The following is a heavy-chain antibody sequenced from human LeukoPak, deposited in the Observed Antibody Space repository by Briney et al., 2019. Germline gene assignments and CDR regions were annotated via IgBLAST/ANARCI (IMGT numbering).Heavy chain of an antibody. D-gene: IGHD2-2*01. CDR2: IIPILGIA. Sequence: ASVKVSCKASGGTFSSYAISWVRQAPGQGLEWMGRIIPILGIANYAQKFQGRVTITADKSTSTAYMELSSLRSGDTAVYYCASTIIVVPAAHAYYGMDVWGQGTTVTVSS. J-gene: IGHJ6*02. CDR3: ASTIIVVPAAHAYYGMDV. CDR1: GGTFSSYA. V-gene: IGHV1-69*04.